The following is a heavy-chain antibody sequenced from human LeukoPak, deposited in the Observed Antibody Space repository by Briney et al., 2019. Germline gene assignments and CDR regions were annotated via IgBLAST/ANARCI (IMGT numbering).Heavy chain of an antibody. V-gene: IGHV1-2*02. CDR3: ARGLPGDDAFDI. CDR1: GYTFTGYY. J-gene: IGHJ3*02. Sequence: ASVKVSCKASGYTFTGYYMHWVRQAPGQGLEWMGWINPNSGGTNYAQKFQGRVTITRNTSISTAYMELSSLRSEDTAVYYCARGLPGDDAFDIWGQGTMVTVSS. CDR2: INPNSGGT. D-gene: IGHD7-27*01.